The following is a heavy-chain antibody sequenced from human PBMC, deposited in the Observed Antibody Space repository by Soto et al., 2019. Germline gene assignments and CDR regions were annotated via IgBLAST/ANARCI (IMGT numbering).Heavy chain of an antibody. Sequence: QVQLVQSGAEVKKPGSSVKVSCKASGGTFSSYAISWVRQAPGQGLEWMGGIIPIFGTANYAQKFQVRVPITADESTSTAYMELSSLRSEDTAVYYCARDGPVAYCGGDCYSLQYWGQGTLVTVSS. CDR1: GGTFSSYA. J-gene: IGHJ1*01. V-gene: IGHV1-69*01. D-gene: IGHD2-21*02. CDR3: ARDGPVAYCGGDCYSLQY. CDR2: IIPIFGTA.